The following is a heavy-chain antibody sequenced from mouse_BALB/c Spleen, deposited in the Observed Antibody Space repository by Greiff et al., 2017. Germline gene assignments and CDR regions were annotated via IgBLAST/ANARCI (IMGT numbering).Heavy chain of an antibody. CDR3: ARHEITTRAWFAY. Sequence: EVKLMESGGGLVQPGGSLKLSCAASGFTFSSYTMSWVRQTPEKRLEWVAYISNGGGSTYYPDTVKGRFTISRDNAKNTLYLQMSSLKSEDTAMYYCARHEITTRAWFAYWGQGTLVTVSA. CDR2: ISNGGGST. D-gene: IGHD2-4*01. CDR1: GFTFSSYT. J-gene: IGHJ3*01. V-gene: IGHV5-12-2*01.